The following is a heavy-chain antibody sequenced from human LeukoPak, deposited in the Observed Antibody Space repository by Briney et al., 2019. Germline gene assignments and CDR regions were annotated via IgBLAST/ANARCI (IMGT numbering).Heavy chain of an antibody. CDR1: GFTFSNYG. J-gene: IGHJ4*02. CDR2: ISYGGNNE. D-gene: IGHD2-15*01. V-gene: IGHV3-30*03. CDR3: AREDIAIDY. Sequence: GGSLRLSCAASGFTFSNYGMHWVRQVPGKGLEWVALISYGGNNEYYARSVKGRFTISRDNSKNTLYLQMNSLRAEDTAVYYCAREDIAIDYWGQGTLVTVSS.